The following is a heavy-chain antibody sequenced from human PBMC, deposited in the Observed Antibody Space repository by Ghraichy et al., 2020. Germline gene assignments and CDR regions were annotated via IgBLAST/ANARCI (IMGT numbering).Heavy chain of an antibody. CDR1: GFTFDAYA. D-gene: IGHD2-2*01. V-gene: IGHV3-30*03. CDR2: ISYDGSYR. Sequence: GGSLRLSCAASGFTFDAYAMHWVRQAPGKGLEWVAVISYDGSYRSFGDSVKGRFTFSRDNSKSTLSLQMDSLRPEDTAVYYCARSREDVLPTAHFYYDMDVWGKGTTVAVSS. CDR3: ARSREDVLPTAHFYYDMDV. J-gene: IGHJ6*03.